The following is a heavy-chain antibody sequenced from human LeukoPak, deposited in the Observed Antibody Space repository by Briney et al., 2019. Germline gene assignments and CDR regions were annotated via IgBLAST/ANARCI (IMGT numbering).Heavy chain of an antibody. CDR1: GFTFSSYA. J-gene: IGHJ4*02. V-gene: IGHV1-69*04. D-gene: IGHD3-22*01. CDR2: IIPILGIA. CDR3: ARPSTTYYSDSSGYYLFDY. Sequence: GGSLRLSCAASGFTFSSYAISWVRQAPGQGLEWMGRIIPILGIANYAQKFQGRVTITADKSTSTAYMELSSLRSEDTAVYYCARPSTTYYSDSSGYYLFDYWGQGTLVTVSS.